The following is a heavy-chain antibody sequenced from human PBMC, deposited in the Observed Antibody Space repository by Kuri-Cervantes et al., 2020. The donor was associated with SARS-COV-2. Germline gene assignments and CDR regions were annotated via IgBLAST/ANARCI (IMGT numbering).Heavy chain of an antibody. CDR1: GFNFSTTD. J-gene: IGHJ4*02. D-gene: IGHD2-21*01. CDR3: AKDRVGVHDF. V-gene: IGHV3-30*18. CDR2: ISYDGKNK. Sequence: GESLKISCVASGFNFSTTDMHWVRQAPGKGLEWVTFISYDGKNKKCIASGKGRFTISRDNSQNTLYLQMKSLTSEDTAIYYCAKDRVGVHDFWGQGTLVTVSS.